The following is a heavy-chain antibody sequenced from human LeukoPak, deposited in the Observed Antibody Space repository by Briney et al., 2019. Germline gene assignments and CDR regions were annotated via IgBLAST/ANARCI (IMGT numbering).Heavy chain of an antibody. D-gene: IGHD6-19*01. CDR2: VKTKTNGGTT. CDR1: GFTLNNAW. Sequence: GGSLRLSCAASGFTLNNAWMSWVRQAPRQELEWVGRVKTKTNGGTTDYAAPVKGRFTISRDDSKNTLFLQMNSLKTEDTAVYYCTTEFGSGWSYYFDYWGQGTLVTVSS. CDR3: TTEFGSGWSYYFDY. V-gene: IGHV3-15*01. J-gene: IGHJ4*02.